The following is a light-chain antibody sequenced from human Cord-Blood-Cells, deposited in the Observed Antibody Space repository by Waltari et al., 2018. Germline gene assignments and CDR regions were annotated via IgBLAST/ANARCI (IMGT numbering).Light chain of an antibody. CDR3: CSYAGSRV. CDR1: SRDVGSYNL. CDR2: EGS. J-gene: IGLJ2*01. Sequence: QSALTQPASVSGSPGQSITISCTGTSRDVGSYNLVSWYQQHPGKAPKLMINEGSKRPSGVSNRFSGSKSGNTASLTISGLQAEDEADYYCCSYAGSRVFGGGTKLTVL. V-gene: IGLV2-23*01.